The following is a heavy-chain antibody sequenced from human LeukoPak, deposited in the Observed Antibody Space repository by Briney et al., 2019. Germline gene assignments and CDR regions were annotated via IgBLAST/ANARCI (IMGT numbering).Heavy chain of an antibody. Sequence: GGSLGLSCAASGFTFSSYSMNWVRQAPGKGLEWVSSISSSSSYIYYADSVKGRFTISRDNAKNSLYLQMNSLRAEDTAVYYYARDAGYDFWSGYYTDYWGQGTLVTVSS. CDR1: GFTFSSYS. CDR2: ISSSSSYI. D-gene: IGHD3-3*01. CDR3: ARDAGYDFWSGYYTDY. V-gene: IGHV3-21*01. J-gene: IGHJ4*02.